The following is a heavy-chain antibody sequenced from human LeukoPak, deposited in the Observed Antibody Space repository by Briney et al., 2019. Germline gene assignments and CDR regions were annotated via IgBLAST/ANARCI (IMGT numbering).Heavy chain of an antibody. CDR2: ISGSAYST. D-gene: IGHD1-26*01. Sequence: PGGSLRLSCAASGFTFSSYAKSWVRQAPGKGLEWVPTISGSAYSTYYADSVKGRFTISRDNSKNALFLQMNSLRAEDTAVYYCARDRSMLGFDPWGQGTLVTVSS. CDR3: ARDRSMLGFDP. CDR1: GFTFSSYA. V-gene: IGHV3-23*01. J-gene: IGHJ5*02.